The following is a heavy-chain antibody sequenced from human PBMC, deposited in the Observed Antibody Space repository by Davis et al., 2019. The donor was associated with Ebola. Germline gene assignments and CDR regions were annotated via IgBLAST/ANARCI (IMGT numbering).Heavy chain of an antibody. V-gene: IGHV3-48*03. CDR3: ARDTVTTAIDI. Sequence: GGSLRLSCAASGFTFSSYEMNWVRQAPGKGLEWVSYISSSGSTIYYADSVKGRFTISRDNAKNSLYLQMNSLRAEDTAVYYCARDTVTTAIDIWGQGTMVTVSS. D-gene: IGHD4-17*01. J-gene: IGHJ3*02. CDR2: ISSSGSTI. CDR1: GFTFSSYE.